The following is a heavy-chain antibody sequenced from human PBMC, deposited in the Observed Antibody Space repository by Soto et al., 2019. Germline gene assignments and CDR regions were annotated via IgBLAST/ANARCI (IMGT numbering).Heavy chain of an antibody. CDR1: GGSISRYY. CDR2: IYYSGST. J-gene: IGHJ5*02. V-gene: IGHV4-59*01. Sequence: PSETLSLTCTVSGGSISRYYWSWIRQPPGKGLEWIGYIYYSGSTNYNPSLKSRVTISVDTSKNQFSLKLSSVTAADTAVYYCAREGYDSSGYYYDPWGQGTLVTVSS. CDR3: AREGYDSSGYYYDP. D-gene: IGHD3-22*01.